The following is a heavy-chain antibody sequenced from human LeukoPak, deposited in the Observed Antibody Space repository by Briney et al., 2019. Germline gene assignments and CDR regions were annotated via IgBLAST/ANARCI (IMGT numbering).Heavy chain of an antibody. CDR3: AVPYSSGWTYFDY. D-gene: IGHD6-19*01. Sequence: ASVKVSCKASGYTFTGYYMHWVRQAPGQGLEWMGWINPNSGSTNYAQKFQGWVTMTRDTSISTAYMELSRLRSDDTAVYYCAVPYSSGWTYFDYWGQGTLVTVSS. CDR1: GYTFTGYY. CDR2: INPNSGST. J-gene: IGHJ4*02. V-gene: IGHV1-2*04.